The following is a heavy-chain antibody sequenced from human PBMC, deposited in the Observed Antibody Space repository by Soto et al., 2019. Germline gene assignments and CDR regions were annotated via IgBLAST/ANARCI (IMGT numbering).Heavy chain of an antibody. CDR3: AKLGQQLAFDY. CDR2: ISYDGSNK. J-gene: IGHJ4*02. Sequence: QVQLVESGGGVVQPGRSLRLSCAASGFTFSSYGMHWVRQAPGKGLEWVAVISYDGSNKYYADSVKGRFTISRDNSKNTLYLQMNSLRAEDTAVYYCAKLGQQLAFDYWGQRTLVTVSS. CDR1: GFTFSSYG. V-gene: IGHV3-30*18. D-gene: IGHD6-13*01.